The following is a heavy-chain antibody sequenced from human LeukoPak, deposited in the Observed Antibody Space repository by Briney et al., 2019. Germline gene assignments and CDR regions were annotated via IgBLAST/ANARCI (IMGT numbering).Heavy chain of an antibody. CDR2: LYSGSGT. J-gene: IGHJ2*01. V-gene: IGHV3-53*01. Sequence: GGSLTLSCAASGFSVSLNYMNWVRQAPGKGLEWVSILYSGSGTYYADSVKGRFTISRDSSKNMLFLHMNSLRAEDTAVYYCARVGDHFHWYLDLWGRGTLVTVSS. CDR1: GFSVSLNY. CDR3: ARVGDHFHWYLDL. D-gene: IGHD3-3*02.